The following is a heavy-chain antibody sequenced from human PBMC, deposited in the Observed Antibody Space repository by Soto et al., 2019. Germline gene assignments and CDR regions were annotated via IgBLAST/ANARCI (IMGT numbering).Heavy chain of an antibody. D-gene: IGHD3-16*01. J-gene: IGHJ4*02. CDR2: IIPVFGTT. Sequence: QGQLVQSGPEVKKPGSSVKVSCKDSGGLFSSFAINWVRQAPGQGLEWRGGIIPVFGTTNYAERFQGRVTITADESTNTAYMELSSLTSGDTAMYYCARGGSPYVWFNEFWGQGTLVTVSS. V-gene: IGHV1-69*01. CDR3: ARGGSPYVWFNEF. CDR1: GGLFSSFA.